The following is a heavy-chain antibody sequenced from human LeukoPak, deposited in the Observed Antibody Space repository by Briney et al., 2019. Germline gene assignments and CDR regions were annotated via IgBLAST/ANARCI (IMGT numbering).Heavy chain of an antibody. CDR2: VYYSGST. D-gene: IGHD3-3*01. V-gene: IGHV4-39*07. Sequence: SETLSLTCTVSGGSISGSSYYWGWIRQPPGKGLEWIGSVYYSGSTYYNPSLKSRVTISVDTSKNQFSLKLSSVTAADTAVYYCARASEWDYWGQGTLVTVSS. CDR1: GGSISGSSYY. J-gene: IGHJ4*02. CDR3: ARASEWDY.